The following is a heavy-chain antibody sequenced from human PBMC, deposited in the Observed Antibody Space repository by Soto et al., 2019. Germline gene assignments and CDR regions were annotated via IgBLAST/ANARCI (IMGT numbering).Heavy chain of an antibody. Sequence: SETLPLTCTVSGGSISSYFWNWIRQPPGKGLEWIGYVYSSGTTNYNPSLKSRVTILLDTSRNQFSLKLSSVTATDTAVYYCARSIGNWFDPWGQGSLVTVSS. CDR2: VYSSGTT. J-gene: IGHJ5*02. V-gene: IGHV4-59*08. D-gene: IGHD1-26*01. CDR3: ARSIGNWFDP. CDR1: GGSISSYF.